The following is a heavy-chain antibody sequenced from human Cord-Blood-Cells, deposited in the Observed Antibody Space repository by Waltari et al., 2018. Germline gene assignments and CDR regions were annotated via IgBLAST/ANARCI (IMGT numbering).Heavy chain of an antibody. J-gene: IGHJ3*02. D-gene: IGHD2-15*01. V-gene: IGHV1-2*04. CDR2: INPNSGGT. Sequence: QVQLVQSGAEVTKPGASVKVSCQASGYPFTGYYMHWVRQAPGQGLEWMGWINPNSGGTNYAQQFQGWVTMTRDTSISTAYMELSRLRSDDTAVYYGARGVGGGADAFDIWGQGTMVTVSS. CDR1: GYPFTGYY. CDR3: ARGVGGGADAFDI.